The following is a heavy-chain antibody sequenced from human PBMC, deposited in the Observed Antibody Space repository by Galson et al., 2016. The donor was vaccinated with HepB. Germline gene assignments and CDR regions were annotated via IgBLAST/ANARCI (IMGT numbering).Heavy chain of an antibody. CDR3: ARGYYHAMDV. Sequence: SLRLSCAASGFSFNNAWMNWVRQAPGKGLEWVAVLMHVGGEKDSGDSVKGRFTISRDDSKNTLHLQMNSLRGDDTAGYYCARGYYHAMDVWGQGATVTVSS. CDR1: GFSFNNAW. V-gene: IGHV3-30-3*01. CDR2: LMHVGGEK. J-gene: IGHJ6*02.